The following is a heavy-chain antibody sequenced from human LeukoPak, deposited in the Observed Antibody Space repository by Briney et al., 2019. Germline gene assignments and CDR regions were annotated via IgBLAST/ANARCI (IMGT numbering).Heavy chain of an antibody. D-gene: IGHD2-21*01. J-gene: IGHJ3*02. CDR1: VFTFSSYG. Sequence: PGRSLRLSCAASVFTFSSYGMNWVRQAPGNGLEWGSYNSSGSSSRFYADSVNGRLTITRDHAKTSLYLQMNSLSDGDTAVYYCARHHSSDAFDIWGQGTMVTVSS. CDR3: ARHHSSDAFDI. CDR2: NSSGSSSR. V-gene: IGHV3-48*02.